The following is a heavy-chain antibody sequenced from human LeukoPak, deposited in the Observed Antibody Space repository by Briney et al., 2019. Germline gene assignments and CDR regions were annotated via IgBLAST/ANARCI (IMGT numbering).Heavy chain of an antibody. V-gene: IGHV3-21*01. D-gene: IGHD6-13*01. Sequence: SGGSLRLSCAASGFTFSSYSMNWVRQAPGKGLEWVSSISSSSSYTYYADSVKGRFTISRDNAKNSLYLQMNSLRAEDTAVYYCARDRIAAGTSDYWGQGTLVTVSS. J-gene: IGHJ4*02. CDR2: ISSSSSYT. CDR1: GFTFSSYS. CDR3: ARDRIAAGTSDY.